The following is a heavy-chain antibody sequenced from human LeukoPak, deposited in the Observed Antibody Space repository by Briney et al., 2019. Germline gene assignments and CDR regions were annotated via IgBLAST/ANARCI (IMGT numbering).Heavy chain of an antibody. CDR1: GFTVSSNY. D-gene: IGHD6-19*01. CDR3: ATSSIALAGTVDY. J-gene: IGHJ4*02. V-gene: IGHV3-66*01. Sequence: GGSLRLSCAASGFTVSSNYMSWVRQAPGKGLEWVSVIYSGGSTYYADSVKGRFTISRDNSKNTLYLQMNSLRAEDTAVYYCATSSIALAGTVDYWGQGTLVTVSS. CDR2: IYSGGST.